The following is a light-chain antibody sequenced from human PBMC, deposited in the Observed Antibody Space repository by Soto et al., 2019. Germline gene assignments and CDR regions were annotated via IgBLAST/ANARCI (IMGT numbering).Light chain of an antibody. CDR2: AAS. V-gene: IGKV1-12*01. CDR1: QGISSW. CDR3: QHVNSFTPEIT. J-gene: IGKJ3*01. Sequence: DIQMTQSPSSVSASVGDRVTITCRASQGISSWLAWYQQIPGKAPKLLIYAASRLQSGVPSRFSGSGSGTDVTRTISSLRPDNFATYYCQHVNSFTPEITFGPGTKVDIK.